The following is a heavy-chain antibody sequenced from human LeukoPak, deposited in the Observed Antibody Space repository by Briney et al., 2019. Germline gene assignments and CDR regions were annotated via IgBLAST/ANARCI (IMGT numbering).Heavy chain of an antibody. V-gene: IGHV3-49*04. Sequence: GGSLRLSCRPSGGTFGDYAISWVRQAPGKGLEWVGFITSKAFGGTAEYAASVKGRFTISRDDSKSLAYLQMNSLNTEDTAVYYLTRDREAAAGINALDIWGQGTMVTVSS. CDR3: TRDREAAAGINALDI. J-gene: IGHJ3*02. D-gene: IGHD6-13*01. CDR1: GGTFGDYA. CDR2: ITSKAFGGTA.